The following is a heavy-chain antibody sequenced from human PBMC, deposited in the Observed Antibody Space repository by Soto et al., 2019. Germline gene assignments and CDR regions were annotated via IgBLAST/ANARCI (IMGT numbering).Heavy chain of an antibody. CDR2: ISGAGTAT. J-gene: IGHJ4*02. Sequence: GGSLRLSCAVSGFTFRTYAMHWVRQAPGKGLEWVSGISGAGTATNYADSVKGRFTITRDNSKNTMYLQMNSLRAEDSGVYYCAKGSAGFSTSWADSWGQGTLVTVSS. CDR1: GFTFRTYA. D-gene: IGHD6-13*01. CDR3: AKGSAGFSTSWADS. V-gene: IGHV3-23*01.